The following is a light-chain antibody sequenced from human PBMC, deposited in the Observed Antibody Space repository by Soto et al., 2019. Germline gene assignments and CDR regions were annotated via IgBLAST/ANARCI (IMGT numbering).Light chain of an antibody. CDR3: QHYGGSPYT. CDR2: AAS. CDR1: QIIRGNF. V-gene: IGKV3-20*01. Sequence: IVLTQSPGTLSMSPGDRVTLSCRASQIIRGNFLAWFQQKPGQAPTLLIYAASSRAAGIPDRFSGSGSGTDFTLTISRLEPEDLGVFYCQHYGGSPYTFGPGTKLEI. J-gene: IGKJ2*01.